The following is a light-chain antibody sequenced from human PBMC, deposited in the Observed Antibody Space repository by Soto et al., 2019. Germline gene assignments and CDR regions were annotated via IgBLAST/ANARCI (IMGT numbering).Light chain of an antibody. CDR3: QQYAYWPET. Sequence: ILLTQSPCTLSLSPVERSTLSCMASQSVSSSYLAWYQQKPGQAPRLLIYGASSRATDVPARFSGSGSGTNFTLAISSLQSEDFAVYFCQQYAYWPETFGQGTKVDI. CDR1: QSVSSSY. CDR2: GAS. J-gene: IGKJ1*01. V-gene: IGKV3-20*01.